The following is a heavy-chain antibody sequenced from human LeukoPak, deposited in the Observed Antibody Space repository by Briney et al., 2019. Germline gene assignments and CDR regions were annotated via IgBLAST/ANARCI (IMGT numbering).Heavy chain of an antibody. V-gene: IGHV4-34*01. CDR3: ARQYSSGWCPRSFDY. J-gene: IGHJ4*02. CDR2: INHSGST. D-gene: IGHD6-19*01. CDR1: GGSFSGYY. Sequence: SETLSLTCAVYGGSFSGYYWSWIRQPPGKGLEWIGEINHSGSTNYNPSLKSRVTISVDTSKNQFSLKLSSVTAADTAVYYCARQYSSGWCPRSFDYWGQGTLVTVSS.